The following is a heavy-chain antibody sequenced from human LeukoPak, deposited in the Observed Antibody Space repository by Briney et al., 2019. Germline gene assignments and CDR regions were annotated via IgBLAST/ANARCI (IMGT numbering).Heavy chain of an antibody. J-gene: IGHJ6*02. D-gene: IGHD4-17*01. V-gene: IGHV3-30*18. Sequence: GRSLRLSCAASGFTFSSYAMHWVRQAPGKGLEWVAVISYDGSNKYYADSVKGRFTISRDNSKNTLYLQMNSLRAEDTAVYYCAKNYGDYVLYYYGMDVWGQGTTVTVSS. CDR2: ISYDGSNK. CDR1: GFTFSSYA. CDR3: AKNYGDYVLYYYGMDV.